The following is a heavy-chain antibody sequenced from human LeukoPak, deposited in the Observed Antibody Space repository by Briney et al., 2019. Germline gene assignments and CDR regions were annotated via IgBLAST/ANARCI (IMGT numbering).Heavy chain of an antibody. Sequence: GGSLRLSCAASGFTFNDYVMTWVRQAPGKGLEWVSAISGTGGTTYYADSVKGRVTISRDNSKNTLYLQTNTLTAEDTAIYYCSKGRSMLGELSGDYWGQGTLVTVSS. D-gene: IGHD3-10*02. CDR1: GFTFNDYV. CDR3: SKGRSMLGELSGDY. CDR2: ISGTGGTT. J-gene: IGHJ4*02. V-gene: IGHV3-23*01.